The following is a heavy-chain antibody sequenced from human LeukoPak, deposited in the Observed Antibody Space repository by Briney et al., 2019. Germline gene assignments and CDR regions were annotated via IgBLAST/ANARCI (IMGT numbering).Heavy chain of an antibody. J-gene: IGHJ4*02. D-gene: IGHD2-2*01. V-gene: IGHV3-23*01. CDR2: FSGSGGST. CDR3: VKHSAPVLAAARFDY. CDR1: GFTFSSYA. Sequence: GGSLRLSCAASGFTFSSYAMSWVRQAPGKGLEWVSTFSGSGGSTHYADSVKGRFTISRDNSKNTLYLQMNSLRAEDTALYYCVKHSAPVLAAARFDYWGQGNLVTVPS.